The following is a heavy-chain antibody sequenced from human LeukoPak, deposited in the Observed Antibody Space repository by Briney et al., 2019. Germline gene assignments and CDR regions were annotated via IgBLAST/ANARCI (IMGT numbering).Heavy chain of an antibody. D-gene: IGHD5-24*01. CDR3: AVVEMAAGYFDY. Sequence: ASVKVSCKASGYTFTSYHMHWVRQAPGQGLEWMGWISAYNGNTNYAQKLQGRVTMTTDTSTSTAYMELRSLRSDDTAVYYCAVVEMAAGYFDYWGQGTLVTVSS. V-gene: IGHV1-18*04. J-gene: IGHJ4*02. CDR2: ISAYNGNT. CDR1: GYTFTSYH.